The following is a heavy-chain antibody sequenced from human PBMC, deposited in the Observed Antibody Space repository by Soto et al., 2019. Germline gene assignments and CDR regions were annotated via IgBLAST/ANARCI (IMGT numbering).Heavy chain of an antibody. J-gene: IGHJ6*02. D-gene: IGHD4-17*01. CDR3: ARGDYGDYVDYSYYYGMDV. CDR1: GFTFNNYA. V-gene: IGHV3-30-3*01. Sequence: PGGSLRLSCAASGFTFNNYAMHWVRQAPGKGLEWVSVISCDGSTKYYVDSVKGRFTISRDNAKYSLYLQMNSLRDEDTAVYYCARGDYGDYVDYSYYYGMDVWGQGTTVTVSS. CDR2: ISCDGSTK.